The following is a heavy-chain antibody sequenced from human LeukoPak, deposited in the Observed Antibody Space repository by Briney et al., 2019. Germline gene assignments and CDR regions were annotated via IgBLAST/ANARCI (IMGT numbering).Heavy chain of an antibody. J-gene: IGHJ4*02. V-gene: IGHV3-21*01. D-gene: IGHD1-14*01. Sequence: GGSVRLSCAASGFTFSSYSMNWVRQAPGKGLEWVSFINSSSSYIYYADSVKGRFTISRDNAKNSLYLQMNSLRAEDTAVYYCAREGTSSGLPTGPLFGYWGQGTLVTVSS. CDR1: GFTFSSYS. CDR2: INSSSSYI. CDR3: AREGTSSGLPTGPLFGY.